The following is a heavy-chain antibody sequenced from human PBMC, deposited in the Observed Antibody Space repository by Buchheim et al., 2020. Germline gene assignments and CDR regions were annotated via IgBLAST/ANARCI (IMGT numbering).Heavy chain of an antibody. CDR1: GFTLSSYW. J-gene: IGHJ4*02. CDR2: SSDRDGTIT. CDR3: VRDLVGPFDS. D-gene: IGHD2-15*01. V-gene: IGHV3-74*01. Sequence: EVQLVESGGGLVQPGGSLRLSCAASGFTLSSYWMHWVRQVPGKGLVWVSRSSDRDGTITDYADSVKGRFTISRDNARNTLYLQMNSLRVEDTSVYYCVRDLVGPFDSWGQGSL.